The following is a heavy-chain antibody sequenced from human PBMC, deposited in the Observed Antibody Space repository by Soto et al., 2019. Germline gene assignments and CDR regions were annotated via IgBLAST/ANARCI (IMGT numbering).Heavy chain of an antibody. Sequence: PSETMSLTCTVSGGSISNYYWSWIRQPPGKGLEWIGYIYYSGSTNYNPSLKSRVTMSVDTSKNQFSLKLSSVTAADTAVYYCARGSRHFYYYGMDVWGQGTTVTV. CDR2: IYYSGST. J-gene: IGHJ6*02. V-gene: IGHV4-59*01. CDR1: GGSISNYY. D-gene: IGHD6-13*01. CDR3: ARGSRHFYYYGMDV.